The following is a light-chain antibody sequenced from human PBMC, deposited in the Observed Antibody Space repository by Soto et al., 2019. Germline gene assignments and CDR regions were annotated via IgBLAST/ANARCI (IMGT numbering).Light chain of an antibody. V-gene: IGLV1-40*01. CDR2: GNN. Sequence: QSVLTQPPSVSGAPGQRVTISCTGSSSNIGAGYDVHWYQQLPGTAPKLLIYGNNNRPSGVPDRFSGSKSGTSASLAITGVQAEDEADYYCQSYDRSLSGRVFGTGTKVTVL. CDR1: SSNIGAGYD. J-gene: IGLJ1*01. CDR3: QSYDRSLSGRV.